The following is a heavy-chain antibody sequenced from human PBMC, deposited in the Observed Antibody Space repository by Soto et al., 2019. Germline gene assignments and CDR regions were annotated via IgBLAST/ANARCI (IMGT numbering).Heavy chain of an antibody. J-gene: IGHJ4*02. D-gene: IGHD6-13*01. V-gene: IGHV4-39*01. Sequence: SETLSLTCTVSGGSISSSNYYWGWIRQPPGKGLEWIGSFYSDGSTYYNPSLKSRVTMSVDTSMKQFSLKLSSVTAADTAVYYCADRLAAAGNYFDYWGQGALVTVSS. CDR3: ADRLAAAGNYFDY. CDR1: GGSISSSNYY. CDR2: FYSDGST.